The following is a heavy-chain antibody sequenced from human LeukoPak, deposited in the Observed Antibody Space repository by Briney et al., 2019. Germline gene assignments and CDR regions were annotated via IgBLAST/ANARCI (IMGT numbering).Heavy chain of an antibody. V-gene: IGHV1-2*02. CDR3: ARDGAYCSSTSCYGYNWFDP. CDR1: GYTFTGYY. D-gene: IGHD2-2*01. J-gene: IGHJ5*02. CDR2: INPNSGGT. Sequence: ASVTVSCKASGYTFTGYYMHWVRQAPAQGLEWMGWINPNSGGTNYAQKFQGRVTMSRDTSISTAYMELSRLRSDDTAVYYCARDGAYCSSTSCYGYNWFDPWGQGTLVTVSS.